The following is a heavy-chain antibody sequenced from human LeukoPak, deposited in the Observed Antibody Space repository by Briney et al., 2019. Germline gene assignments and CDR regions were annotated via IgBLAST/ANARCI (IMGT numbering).Heavy chain of an antibody. CDR3: AREGPYYDILTGYLPYYYYGMDV. D-gene: IGHD3-9*01. CDR1: GFTFSSYA. V-gene: IGHV3-30-3*01. Sequence: GRSLRLSCAASGFTFSSYAMHWVRQAPGKGLEWVAVISYDGSNKYYADSVKGRFTISRDNSKNTLYLQMKSLRAEDTAVYYCAREGPYYDILTGYLPYYYYGMDVWGQGTTVTVSS. J-gene: IGHJ6*02. CDR2: ISYDGSNK.